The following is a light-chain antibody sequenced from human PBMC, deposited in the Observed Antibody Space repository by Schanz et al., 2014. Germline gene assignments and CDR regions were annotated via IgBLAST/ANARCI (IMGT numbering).Light chain of an antibody. Sequence: IAVTQSPATLSVSPGESATLSCRASQSVSTNLAWYQQKPGQAPRLLIYGASTRATGIQARFSGSGSGTGFTLTISRLEPEDFAVYYCQQYGRSPLTFGGGTKVEIK. CDR2: GAS. V-gene: IGKV3-15*01. CDR1: QSVSTN. J-gene: IGKJ4*01. CDR3: QQYGRSPLT.